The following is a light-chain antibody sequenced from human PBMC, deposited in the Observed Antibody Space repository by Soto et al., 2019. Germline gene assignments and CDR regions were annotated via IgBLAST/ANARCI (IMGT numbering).Light chain of an antibody. Sequence: DIQMTQSPSSLSASAGDRVTITCRASQGISNHLAWYHQKPGQLPNLLIYAASILQSGVPSLFSGSGSGTDFTLTISSLQPEDGGIYYCQKSTSAPFTFGGGTKVEI. J-gene: IGKJ4*01. CDR2: AAS. CDR1: QGISNH. V-gene: IGKV1-27*01. CDR3: QKSTSAPFT.